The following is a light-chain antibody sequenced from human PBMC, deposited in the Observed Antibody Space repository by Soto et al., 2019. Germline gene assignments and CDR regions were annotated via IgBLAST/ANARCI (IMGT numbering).Light chain of an antibody. J-gene: IGKJ4*01. CDR3: QQVKSYPRT. CDR2: KAS. V-gene: IGKV1-5*03. CDR1: QTISSW. Sequence: IQMTQTPSTLSGSVGDRVTITCRASQTISSWLAWYQQKPGKAPKLLIYKASTLHSGVPSRFSGRKVGTQFILTIDSLQPEDFATYYCQQVKSYPRTFGGGTKVDIK.